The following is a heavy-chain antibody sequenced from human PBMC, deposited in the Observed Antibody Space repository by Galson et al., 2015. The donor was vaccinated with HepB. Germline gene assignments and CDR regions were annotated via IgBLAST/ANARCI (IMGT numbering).Heavy chain of an antibody. CDR2: ISYDGSNK. CDR3: ARASYCSSTSCYKDLGALDY. CDR1: GFTFSSYA. Sequence: SLRLSCAASGFTFSSYAMHWVRQAPGKGLEWVAVISYDGSNKYYADSVKGRFTISRDNSKNTLYLQMNSLRSEDTAVYYCARASYCSSTSCYKDLGALDYWGQGTLVTVSS. D-gene: IGHD2-2*02. V-gene: IGHV3-30-3*01. J-gene: IGHJ4*02.